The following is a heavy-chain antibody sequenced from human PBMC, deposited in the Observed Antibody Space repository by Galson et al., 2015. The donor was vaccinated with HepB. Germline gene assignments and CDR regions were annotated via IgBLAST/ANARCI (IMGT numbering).Heavy chain of an antibody. V-gene: IGHV3-48*01. D-gene: IGHD3-10*01. J-gene: IGHJ4*02. Sequence: SLRLSCAASGFTFSSYSMNWVRQAPGKGLEWVSYISSSSSTIYYADSVKGRFTISRDNAKNSLYLQMNSLRAEDTAVYYCARDSHLHGSGRTRGYYWGQGTLVTVSS. CDR3: ARDSHLHGSGRTRGYY. CDR2: ISSSSSTI. CDR1: GFTFSSYS.